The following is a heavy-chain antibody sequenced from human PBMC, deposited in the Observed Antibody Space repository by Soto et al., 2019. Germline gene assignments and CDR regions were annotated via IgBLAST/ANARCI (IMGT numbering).Heavy chain of an antibody. J-gene: IGHJ6*02. D-gene: IGHD2-2*01. CDR2: IYPGDSDT. Sequence: GESLKISCKGSGYSFTSYWIGWVRQMPGKGLEWMGIIYPGDSDTRYSPSFQGQVTISADKSISTAYLQWSSLKASDTAMYYCARRPSLPTDYYYGMDVWGQGTTVTVSS. CDR3: ARRPSLPTDYYYGMDV. CDR1: GYSFTSYW. V-gene: IGHV5-51*01.